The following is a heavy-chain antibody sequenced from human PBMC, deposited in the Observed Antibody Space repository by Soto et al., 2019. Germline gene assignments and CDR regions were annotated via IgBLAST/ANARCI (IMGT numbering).Heavy chain of an antibody. D-gene: IGHD6-6*01. CDR3: ARDRQLGDYYYGMDV. V-gene: IGHV1-69*01. CDR2: IILFFGTA. J-gene: IGHJ6*02. CDR1: GGTFSSYA. Sequence: QVQLVQSGAEVKKPGSSVKVSCKASGGTFSSYAISWVRQAPGQGLEWMGGIILFFGTANYAQNFQGRVTMTADESMSTAYMELSSLRSEDTALYYCARDRQLGDYYYGMDVWCQGTTVTGS.